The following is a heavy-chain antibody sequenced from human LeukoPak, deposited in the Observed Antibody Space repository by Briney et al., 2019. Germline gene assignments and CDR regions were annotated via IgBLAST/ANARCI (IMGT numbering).Heavy chain of an antibody. V-gene: IGHV3-48*04. J-gene: IGHJ6*02. CDR1: GFTFSSYN. D-gene: IGHD3-16*01. CDR2: ISTSSNTI. Sequence: GGSLRLSCAASGFTFSSYNMNWVRQAPGKGLEWVSYISTSSNTIYYADSVKGRFTISRDNAKNSLYLQMSNLRAEDTAVYFCARGGGLDVWGQGATVTVSS. CDR3: ARGGGLDV.